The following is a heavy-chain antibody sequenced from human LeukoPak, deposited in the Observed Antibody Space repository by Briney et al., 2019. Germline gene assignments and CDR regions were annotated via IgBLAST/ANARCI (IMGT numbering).Heavy chain of an antibody. V-gene: IGHV3-21*04. D-gene: IGHD6-13*01. CDR3: VKVTAAGFVDH. CDR2: ISSSSSYI. CDR1: GFTFSSYS. J-gene: IGHJ4*02. Sequence: GGSLRLSCAASGFTFSSYSMNWVRQAPGKGLEWVSSISSSSSYIYYADSVKGRFTISRDNAKNSLYLQMNSLRAEDTALYYCVKVTAAGFVDHWGQGTLVTVSS.